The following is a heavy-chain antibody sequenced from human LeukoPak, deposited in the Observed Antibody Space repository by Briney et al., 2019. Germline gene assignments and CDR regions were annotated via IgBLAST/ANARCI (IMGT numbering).Heavy chain of an antibody. J-gene: IGHJ4*02. V-gene: IGHV3-74*01. CDR1: GFTFSNYW. CDR2: INSDGSST. Sequence: HPGGSLRLSCAASGFTFSNYWMHWVRQAAGKGLVWVSRINSDGSSTSYADSVKGRFTISRDNAKNTLYLQMNSLRAEDTAVYYCVRGSYGAYDYWGQGSLVTVSS. CDR3: VRGSYGAYDY. D-gene: IGHD4-17*01.